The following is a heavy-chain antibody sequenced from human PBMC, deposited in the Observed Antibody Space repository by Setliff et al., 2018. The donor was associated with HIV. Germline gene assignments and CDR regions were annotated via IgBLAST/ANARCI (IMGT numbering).Heavy chain of an antibody. V-gene: IGHV4-59*08. CDR1: GGSISSYC. J-gene: IGHJ6*03. D-gene: IGHD3-16*01. CDR3: ARHAPYPPWAYYYYYMDV. Sequence: NPSETLSLTCTVAGGSISSYCWSWIRQPPGKGLEWIGYIYYSGSTNYNPSLKRRVTISVDTSKNQFSLKLSSVTAADTSVYYCARHAPYPPWAYYYYYMDVWGKGTTVTVSS. CDR2: IYYSGST.